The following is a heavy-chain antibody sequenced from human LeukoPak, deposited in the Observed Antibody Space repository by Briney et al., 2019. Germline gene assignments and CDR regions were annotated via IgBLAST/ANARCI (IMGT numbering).Heavy chain of an antibody. CDR3: AADRADFDSSGYALDY. Sequence: ASVNVSCKVSGYSLTELSMQWVRQAPGKGLEWMGGFDPEDGETIYAEKFQGRVTMTEDTSTDTAYMELSSLRSEDTAVYYCAADRADFDSSGYALDYWGQGTLVTVSS. CDR1: GYSLTELS. D-gene: IGHD3-22*01. V-gene: IGHV1-24*01. CDR2: FDPEDGET. J-gene: IGHJ4*02.